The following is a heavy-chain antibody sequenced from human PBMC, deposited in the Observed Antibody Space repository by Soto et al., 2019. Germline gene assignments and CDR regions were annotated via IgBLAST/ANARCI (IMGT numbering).Heavy chain of an antibody. D-gene: IGHD6-19*01. CDR2: IWYDGSNK. J-gene: IGHJ3*02. CDR3: ASRSGSDAFDI. V-gene: IGHV3-33*01. CDR1: GFTFSSYG. Sequence: QVQLVESGGGVVQPGRSLRLSCAASGFTFSSYGMHWVRQAPGKGLEWVAVIWYDGSNKYYADSVKGRFTISRDNSKNTLYLQMNILRAEDTAVYYCASRSGSDAFDIWGQGTMVTVSS.